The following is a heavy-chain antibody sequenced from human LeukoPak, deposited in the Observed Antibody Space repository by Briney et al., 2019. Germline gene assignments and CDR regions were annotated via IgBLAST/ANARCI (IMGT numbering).Heavy chain of an antibody. D-gene: IGHD4-11*01. J-gene: IGHJ4*02. Sequence: ASVKVSCKASGYTFTGYYMHWVRQAPGQGLEWMGWINPNSGGTNHAQKFQGRVTMTRDTSISTAYMELSRLRSDDTAVYYCARLYDYSNLPDYWGQGTLVTVSS. CDR3: ARLYDYSNLPDY. CDR2: INPNSGGT. V-gene: IGHV1-2*02. CDR1: GYTFTGYY.